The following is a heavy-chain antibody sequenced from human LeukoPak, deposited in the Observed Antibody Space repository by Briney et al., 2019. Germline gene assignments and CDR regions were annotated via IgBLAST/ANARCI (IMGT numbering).Heavy chain of an antibody. CDR2: INTSGGRT. CDR1: GFTFRNYG. D-gene: IGHD2-21*02. J-gene: IGHJ4*02. V-gene: IGHV3-23*01. CDR3: TRREDCGGDCPYYFDY. Sequence: PGGSLRLSCGASGFTFRNYGMNWVRQAPGKGPEWVSTINTSGGRTYYADSVKGRFTISRDNSKNTLYLQMNSLRAEDTAVYYCTRREDCGGDCPYYFDYWGQGTLVTVSS.